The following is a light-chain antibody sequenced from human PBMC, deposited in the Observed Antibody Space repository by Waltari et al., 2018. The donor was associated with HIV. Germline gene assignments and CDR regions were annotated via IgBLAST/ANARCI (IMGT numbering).Light chain of an antibody. V-gene: IGLV2-14*01. CDR2: EVS. CDR3: SSYTSSSTPYV. CDR1: SSDVGGYNY. Sequence: QSALTQPASVSGSPGQSITISCTGTSSDVGGYNYVSWYQQHPGKAPKLMSYEVSNRPSGVSNRFSGAKSGNTASLTISGLQAEDEADYYCSSYTSSSTPYVFGTGTKVTVL. J-gene: IGLJ1*01.